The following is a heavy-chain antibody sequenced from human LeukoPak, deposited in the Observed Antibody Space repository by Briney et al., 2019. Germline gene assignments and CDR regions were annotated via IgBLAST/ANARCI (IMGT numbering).Heavy chain of an antibody. V-gene: IGHV4-39*07. D-gene: IGHD1-26*01. J-gene: IGHJ4*02. CDR2: IYYSGST. CDR3: ARDGAWELLVN. CDR1: GGSISSSSYY. Sequence: NPSETLSLTCTVSGGSISSSSYYWGWIRQPPGKGLEWIGSIYYSGSTYYNPSLKSRVTISVDTSKNQFSLKVTSVTAADTAVYHCARDGAWELLVNWGQGTLVTVSS.